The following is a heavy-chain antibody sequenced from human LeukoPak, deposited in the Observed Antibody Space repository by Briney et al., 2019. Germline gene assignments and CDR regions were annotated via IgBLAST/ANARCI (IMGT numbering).Heavy chain of an antibody. D-gene: IGHD1-26*01. CDR2: IYYSGST. J-gene: IGHJ4*02. CDR1: GDSISSYY. V-gene: IGHV4-59*01. CDR3: ARGSGSGSYWFDY. Sequence: SETLSLTCTVSGDSISSYYWSWIRQPPGKGLEWIGYIYYSGSTNYNPSLKSRVTISVDTSKNQFSLKLSSVTAADTAVYYCARGSGSGSYWFDYWGQGTLVTVSS.